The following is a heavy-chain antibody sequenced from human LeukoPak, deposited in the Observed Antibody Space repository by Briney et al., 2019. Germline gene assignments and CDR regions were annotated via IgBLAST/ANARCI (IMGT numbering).Heavy chain of an antibody. J-gene: IGHJ4*02. V-gene: IGHV4-34*01. Sequence: SETLSLTCAVYGGSFSGYYWSWIRQPPGKGLEWIGEINHSGSTNYHPSLKSRVTISVDTYKNQFSLKLSSVTAADTAVYYCARVRQFGLAGYFDYWGQGTLVSVSS. D-gene: IGHD3-10*01. CDR2: INHSGST. CDR3: ARVRQFGLAGYFDY. CDR1: GGSFSGYY.